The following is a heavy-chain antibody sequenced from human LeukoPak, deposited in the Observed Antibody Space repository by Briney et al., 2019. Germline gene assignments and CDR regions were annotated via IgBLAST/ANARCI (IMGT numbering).Heavy chain of an antibody. CDR1: GFTLSSYT. V-gene: IGHV3-30-3*01. CDR3: ARALDRDGYNFRAADY. J-gene: IGHJ4*02. CDR2: ISYDGSNK. Sequence: GRSLRLSCAVSGFTLSSYTMHWVRQAPSKGLEWVAFISYDGSNKYYADSVKGRFTISRDNSKNTLYLQMNSLRAEDTAVYYCARALDRDGYNFRAADYWGQGTLVTVSS. D-gene: IGHD5-24*01.